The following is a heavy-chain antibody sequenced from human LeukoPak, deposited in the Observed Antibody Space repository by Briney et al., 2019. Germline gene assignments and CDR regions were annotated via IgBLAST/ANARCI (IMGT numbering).Heavy chain of an antibody. CDR2: ISGSGGST. CDR3: TKEEKQTGFSDY. Sequence: GGSLRLSCAASGFTFSSYAMSWVRQAPGKGLEWVSAISGSGGSTYYADSVKGRFTISRDNSKNTLYLQMNSLGAEDTAVYYCTKEEKQTGFSDYWGQGTLVTVSS. J-gene: IGHJ4*02. V-gene: IGHV3-23*01. D-gene: IGHD1/OR15-1a*01. CDR1: GFTFSSYA.